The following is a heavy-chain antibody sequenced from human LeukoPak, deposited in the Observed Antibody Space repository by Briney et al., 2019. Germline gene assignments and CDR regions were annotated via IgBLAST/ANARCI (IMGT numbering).Heavy chain of an antibody. CDR1: GYTLTELS. V-gene: IGHV1-24*01. CDR2: FDPEDGET. CDR3: AREGWDGVVVPASGVRYYYYYMDV. D-gene: IGHD2-2*01. J-gene: IGHJ6*03. Sequence: RASVKVSCKVSGYTLTELSIHWVRQAPGKGLKWMGGFDPEDGETIYAQKFQGRVTMTEDTSTDTAYMELSSLRSEDTAVYYCAREGWDGVVVPASGVRYYYYYMDVWGKGTTVTISS.